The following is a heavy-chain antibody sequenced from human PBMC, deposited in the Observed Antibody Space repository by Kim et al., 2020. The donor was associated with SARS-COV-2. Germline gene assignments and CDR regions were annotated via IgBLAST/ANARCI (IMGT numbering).Heavy chain of an antibody. J-gene: IGHJ4*02. V-gene: IGHV3-74*01. Sequence: SYADSGKGRFTISRDNGKSTLYRKMNRLRAEDRAGYYCAKDDRGGYSLGYWGQGTLVTVSS. D-gene: IGHD2-15*01. CDR3: AKDDRGGYSLGY.